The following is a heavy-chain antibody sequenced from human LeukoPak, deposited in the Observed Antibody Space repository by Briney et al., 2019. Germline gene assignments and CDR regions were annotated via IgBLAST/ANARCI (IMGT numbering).Heavy chain of an antibody. CDR2: ISGSGDNT. V-gene: IGHV3-23*01. J-gene: IGHJ4*02. Sequence: GGSLRLSCVVSGFTFNNHAMSWVRQAPGKGLEWVSAISGSGDNTFYAGSVRGRFTISRDNSKNTLYLQMDSLRAEDTDIYYCTKDFRGSGYFFDYWGQGTPVTVSS. CDR3: TKDFRGSGYFFDY. D-gene: IGHD3-10*01. CDR1: GFTFNNHA.